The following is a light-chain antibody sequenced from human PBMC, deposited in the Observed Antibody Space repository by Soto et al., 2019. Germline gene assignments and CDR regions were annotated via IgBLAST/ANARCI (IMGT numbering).Light chain of an antibody. J-gene: IGKJ2*01. Sequence: EIVLTQSPGTVSLSPGERATLSCRASQSVSNTYLAWYQQKPGQAPRLLIFGASARPTGIPARISGSGSGTEFTLTISTLQSEDVAIYYCQQYNSWPPYTLGQGTKVDIK. CDR3: QQYNSWPPYT. CDR1: QSVSNTY. V-gene: IGKV3-15*01. CDR2: GAS.